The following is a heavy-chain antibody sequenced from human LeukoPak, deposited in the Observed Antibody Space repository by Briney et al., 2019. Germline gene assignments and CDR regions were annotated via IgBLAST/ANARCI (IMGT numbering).Heavy chain of an antibody. V-gene: IGHV5-10-1*01. Sequence: GESLKISCKGSGYSFNNHWISWVRQKPGKGLEWMGRIDPSDSYTNYSPSFQGHGTISADKSTSTAYLQWSSLKASDTAMYYCARHGVPAAIFMNNWFDPWGQGTLVTVSS. CDR3: ARHGVPAAIFMNNWFDP. J-gene: IGHJ5*02. D-gene: IGHD2-2*01. CDR2: IDPSDSYT. CDR1: GYSFNNHW.